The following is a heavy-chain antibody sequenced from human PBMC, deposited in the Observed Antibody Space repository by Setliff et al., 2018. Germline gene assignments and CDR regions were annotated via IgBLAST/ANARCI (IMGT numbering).Heavy chain of an antibody. D-gene: IGHD1-1*01. V-gene: IGHV3-7*01. CDR3: ARGTGTLDY. J-gene: IGHJ4*02. Sequence: GGSLRLSCAASGFTFSSYWMAWVRQAPGKGLEWVANIKQDGSETYYVDSVKGRFTISRDNAKNSLYLQMNSLRAEDTALYYCARGTGTLDYWGQGTLVTVSS. CDR1: GFTFSSYW. CDR2: IKQDGSET.